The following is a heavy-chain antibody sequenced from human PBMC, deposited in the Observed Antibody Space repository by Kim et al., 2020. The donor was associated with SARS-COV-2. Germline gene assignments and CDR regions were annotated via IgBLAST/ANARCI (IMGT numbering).Heavy chain of an antibody. CDR1: GGSFSGYY. Sequence: SETLSLTCAVYGGSFSGYYWSWIRQPPGKGLEWIGEINHSGSTNYNPSLKSRVTISVDTSKNQFSLKLSSVTAADTAVYYCARGRRGTPYITMVRGPTQGAFDIWGQGTMVTVSS. V-gene: IGHV4-34*01. CDR2: INHSGST. D-gene: IGHD3-10*01. CDR3: ARGRRGTPYITMVRGPTQGAFDI. J-gene: IGHJ3*02.